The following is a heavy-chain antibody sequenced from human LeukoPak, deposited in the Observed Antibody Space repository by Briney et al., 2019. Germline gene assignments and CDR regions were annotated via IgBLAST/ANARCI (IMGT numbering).Heavy chain of an antibody. V-gene: IGHV3-7*01. Sequence: PGGSLRLSCPASGFTFSSYWMSWVRQAPGKGLERVASIKQDGSEEYYVDSVKGRFTISRDSAKNSLYLQMNSLRAEDTAVYYCARALGWGDYGAFDYWGQGTLVTVSS. J-gene: IGHJ4*02. CDR1: GFTFSSYW. CDR2: IKQDGSEE. D-gene: IGHD4-17*01. CDR3: ARALGWGDYGAFDY.